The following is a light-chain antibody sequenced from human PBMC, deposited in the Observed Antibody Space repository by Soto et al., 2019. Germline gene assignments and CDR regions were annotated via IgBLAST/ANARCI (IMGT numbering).Light chain of an antibody. CDR1: SSNIGSNT. J-gene: IGLJ1*01. V-gene: IGLV1-44*01. CDR2: SNN. CDR3: DAWDDSLNGRV. Sequence: QSVLTQPPSASGSPGQRVTISCSGSSSNIGSNTVNWYQQLPGTAPKLLIYSNNQRPSGVPDRFSGSKSVTSAALAISGLQSEDEADYYCDAWDDSLNGRVFGTGTK.